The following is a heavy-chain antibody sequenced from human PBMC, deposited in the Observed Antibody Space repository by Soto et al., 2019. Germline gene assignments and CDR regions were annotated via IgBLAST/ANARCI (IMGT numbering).Heavy chain of an antibody. CDR1: GFTFSSYA. J-gene: IGHJ4*02. V-gene: IGHV3-30-3*01. CDR3: ARDGVSYAPYGSGSYLDY. CDR2: ISYDGSNK. D-gene: IGHD3-10*01. Sequence: QVQLVESGGGVVQPGRSLRLSCAASGFTFSSYAMHWVRQAPGKGLEWVAVISYDGSNKYYADSVKGRFTISRDNSKNPLYLQMNSLRAEDTAVYYCARDGVSYAPYGSGSYLDYWGQGTLVTVSS.